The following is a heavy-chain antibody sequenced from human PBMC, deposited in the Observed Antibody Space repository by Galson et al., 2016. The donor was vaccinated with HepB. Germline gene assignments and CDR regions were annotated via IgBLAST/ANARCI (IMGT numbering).Heavy chain of an antibody. CDR2: ISYDRSNK. J-gene: IGHJ4*02. CDR3: AKDYSGYYFDGTGYYNAFDY. CDR1: GFTFSTYG. Sequence: SLRLSCAASGFTFSTYGMHWVRQAPGKGLEWVAVISYDRSNKNYAASVKGRFTISRDNSKSTLYLEMTSLREEDTAVYYCAKDYSGYYFDGTGYYNAFDYWGQGALVTVSS. V-gene: IGHV3-30*18. D-gene: IGHD3-22*01.